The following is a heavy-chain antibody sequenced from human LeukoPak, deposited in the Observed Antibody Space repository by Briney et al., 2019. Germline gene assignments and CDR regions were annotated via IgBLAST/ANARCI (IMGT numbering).Heavy chain of an antibody. CDR1: GYTFTSYD. D-gene: IGHD2-2*01. V-gene: IGHV1-8*01. CDR2: MNPNSGNT. Sequence: GASVKVSCKASGYTFTSYDINWVRQATGQGLEWMGWMNPNSGNTGYAQKFQGRVTMTRNTSISTAYMELSSLRSEDTAVYYCARGVVVPAAMNPYWFDPWGQGTLVTVSS. CDR3: ARGVVVPAAMNPYWFDP. J-gene: IGHJ5*02.